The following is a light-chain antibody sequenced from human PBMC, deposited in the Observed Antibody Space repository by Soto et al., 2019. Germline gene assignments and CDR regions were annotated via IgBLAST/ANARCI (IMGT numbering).Light chain of an antibody. Sequence: HPLATLPGTPGERATSPCRASRSVSTNLAWYQQTPGQAPRLLIYGASTRATGLPPRFSASGSGTDFTLTISDVELEDFAVYCCHQRQSWPRTFGQGTKVDIK. CDR2: GAS. V-gene: IGKV3-15*01. CDR3: HQRQSWPRT. J-gene: IGKJ1*01. CDR1: RSVSTN.